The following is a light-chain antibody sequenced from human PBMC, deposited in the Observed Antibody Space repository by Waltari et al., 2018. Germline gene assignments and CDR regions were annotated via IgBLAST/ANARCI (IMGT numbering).Light chain of an antibody. CDR1: QSIHNY. Sequence: DIVLTQSPATLSLSPGERATISCRASQSIHNYLAWYQQKPGLAPRLLIYDTSNRATCISARFSGSGFGTDFTLTISSLEPEDFAVYYCQQRRNWPLTFGGGTKVEIK. J-gene: IGKJ4*01. V-gene: IGKV3-11*01. CDR3: QQRRNWPLT. CDR2: DTS.